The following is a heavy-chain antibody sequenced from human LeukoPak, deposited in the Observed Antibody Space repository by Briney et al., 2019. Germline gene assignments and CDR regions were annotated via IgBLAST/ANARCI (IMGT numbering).Heavy chain of an antibody. J-gene: IGHJ2*01. CDR3: ARDQGYYYDSSGPPDWYFDL. D-gene: IGHD3-22*01. CDR1: GGSISSYY. V-gene: IGHV4-59*01. CDR2: IYYSGST. Sequence: SETLSLTCTVSGGSISSYYWSWIRQPPGKGLEWIGYIYYSGSTNYNPSPKSRVTISVDTSKNQFSLKLSSVTAADTAVYYCARDQGYYYDSSGPPDWYFDLWGRGTLVTVSS.